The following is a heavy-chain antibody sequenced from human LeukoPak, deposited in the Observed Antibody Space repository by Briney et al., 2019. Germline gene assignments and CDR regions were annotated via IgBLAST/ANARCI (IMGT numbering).Heavy chain of an antibody. CDR2: IYYSGST. Sequence: PSQTLSLTCTVSGGSISSGGYYWSWIRQHPGKGLEWIGYIYYSGSTYYNPSLKSRVTISVDTSKNQFSLKLSSVTAADTAVYYCARDGDDILTGYLDYWGQGTLVTVSS. J-gene: IGHJ4*02. D-gene: IGHD3-9*01. V-gene: IGHV4-31*03. CDR3: ARDGDDILTGYLDY. CDR1: GGSISSGGYY.